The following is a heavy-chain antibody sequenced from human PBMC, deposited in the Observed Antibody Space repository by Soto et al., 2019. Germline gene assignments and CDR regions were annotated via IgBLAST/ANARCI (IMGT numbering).Heavy chain of an antibody. CDR3: ARVLNDYGDYGAYYFDY. CDR2: MNPNSGNT. V-gene: IGHV1-8*01. D-gene: IGHD4-17*01. Sequence: QVQLVQSGAEVKKPGASVKVSCKASGYTFTSYDINWVRQATGQGLEWMGWMNPNSGNTGYAQKFQGRVTMTRNTSXSXXYLELSSLRSEDTAVYYCARVLNDYGDYGAYYFDYWGQGTLVTVSS. J-gene: IGHJ4*02. CDR1: GYTFTSYD.